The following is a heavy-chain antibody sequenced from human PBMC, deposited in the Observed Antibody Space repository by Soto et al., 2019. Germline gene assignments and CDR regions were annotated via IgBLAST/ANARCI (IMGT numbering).Heavy chain of an antibody. D-gene: IGHD3-10*01. CDR2: ISTFHGNT. CDR3: ARDGYDGSGSPYPAY. V-gene: IGHV1-18*04. Sequence: ASVKVSCKASGYTFTSYGISWVRQAPGQGLEWMGWISTFHGNTSYAQKFQGSVTMTTDTSTSTAYMELRSLTAADTAVYYCARDGYDGSGSPYPAYWGPGTQVTVSS. J-gene: IGHJ4*02. CDR1: GYTFTSYG.